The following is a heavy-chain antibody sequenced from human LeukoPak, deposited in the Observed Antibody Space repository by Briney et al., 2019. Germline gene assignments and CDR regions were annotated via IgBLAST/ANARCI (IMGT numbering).Heavy chain of an antibody. CDR2: INWNGGST. D-gene: IGHD4-17*01. Sequence: GGSLRLSCAASGFTFDDYGMSWVRQAPGKGLEWVSGINWNGGSTGYADSVKGRFTISRDNAKNSLYLQMNSLRAEDTALYYCARDYGDHGFGQGGYWGQGTLVTVSS. J-gene: IGHJ4*02. CDR3: ARDYGDHGFGQGGY. V-gene: IGHV3-20*04. CDR1: GFTFDDYG.